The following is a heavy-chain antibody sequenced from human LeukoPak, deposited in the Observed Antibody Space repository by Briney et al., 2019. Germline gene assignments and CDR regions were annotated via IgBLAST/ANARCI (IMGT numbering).Heavy chain of an antibody. D-gene: IGHD7-27*01. CDR3: ARDYAGLGTLDY. CDR1: GYTFTSYY. J-gene: IGHJ4*02. V-gene: IGHV1-46*01. Sequence: ASVKVSCKASGYTFTSYYMHWVRQAPGQGLEWMGIINPSGGSTSYAQKFQGRVTITRDTSTSTVYMELSSLRSEDTAVYYCARDYAGLGTLDYWGQGTLVTVSS. CDR2: INPSGGST.